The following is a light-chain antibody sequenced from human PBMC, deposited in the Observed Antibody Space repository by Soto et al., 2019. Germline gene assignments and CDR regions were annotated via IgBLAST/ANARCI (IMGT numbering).Light chain of an antibody. CDR2: LNSDGSH. Sequence: QSVLTQSPSASASLGASVKLTCTLSRGHSSYAIAWHQQQPEKGPRYLMKLNSDGSHSKGDGIPDRFSGSSSGAERYLTISSLQSEDEADYYCQTWGTGPVVFGGGTQLTVL. CDR3: QTWGTGPVV. V-gene: IGLV4-69*01. CDR1: RGHSSYA. J-gene: IGLJ2*01.